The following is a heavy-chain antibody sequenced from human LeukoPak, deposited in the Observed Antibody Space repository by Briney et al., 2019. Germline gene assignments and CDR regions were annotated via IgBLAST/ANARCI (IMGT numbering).Heavy chain of an antibody. CDR3: ARGGLPEIQLWMNGLYYFDY. Sequence: SQTLSLTCAISGDSVSSNSAAWNWIRQSPSRGLEWLGRTYYRSKWYNDYAVSVKSRITINPDTSKNQFSLQLNSVTPEDTAVYYCARGGLPEIQLWMNGLYYFDYWGQGTLVTVSS. CDR1: GDSVSSNSAA. CDR2: TYYRSKWYN. D-gene: IGHD5-18*01. V-gene: IGHV6-1*01. J-gene: IGHJ4*02.